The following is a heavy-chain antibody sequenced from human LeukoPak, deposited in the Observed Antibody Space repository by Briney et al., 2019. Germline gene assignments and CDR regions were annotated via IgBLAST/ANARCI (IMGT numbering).Heavy chain of an antibody. J-gene: IGHJ6*03. CDR2: IIPIFGTA. V-gene: IGHV1-69*13. Sequence: ASVKVSCKASGGTFSSYAISWVRQAPGQGLEWMGGIIPIFGTANYAQKFQGRVTITADESTSTAYMELSSLRSEDTAVYYCARVFLEWLLYGHHYYYYYYMDVWGKGTTVAVSS. D-gene: IGHD3-3*01. CDR3: ARVFLEWLLYGHHYYYYYYMDV. CDR1: GGTFSSYA.